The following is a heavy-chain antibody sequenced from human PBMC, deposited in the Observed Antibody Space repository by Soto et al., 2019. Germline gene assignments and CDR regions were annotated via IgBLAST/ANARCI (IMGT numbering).Heavy chain of an antibody. J-gene: IGHJ4*02. V-gene: IGHV4-59*01. CDR3: ARRYSSGFDY. Sequence: QVQLQESGPGLVKPSETLSLTCTVSGGSISSYYWSWIRQPPGKGLEWIGYIFYSGSTNYNPSLEXRVTISVDTSKTQFSLKLTSVTAADTAVYYCARRYSSGFDYWGQGTLVTVSS. CDR2: IFYSGST. CDR1: GGSISSYY. D-gene: IGHD6-19*01.